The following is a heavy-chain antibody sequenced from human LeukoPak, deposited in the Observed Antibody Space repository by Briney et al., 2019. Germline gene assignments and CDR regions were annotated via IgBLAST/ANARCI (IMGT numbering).Heavy chain of an antibody. D-gene: IGHD2/OR15-2a*01. CDR1: GYSFTSYW. Sequence: GESLKISCKGSGYSFTSYWIGWVRQMPGKGLEWMGIIYPADSGTRYSPSFQDQVTMSVDKSITTAFLQWSSLKASDSAIYYCARQPLYEFPQEAHYFDNWGQGTLVIVSS. V-gene: IGHV5-51*01. CDR2: IYPADSGT. J-gene: IGHJ4*02. CDR3: ARQPLYEFPQEAHYFDN.